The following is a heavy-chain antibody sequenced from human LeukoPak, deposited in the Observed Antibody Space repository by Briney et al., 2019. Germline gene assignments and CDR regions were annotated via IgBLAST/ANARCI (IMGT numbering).Heavy chain of an antibody. D-gene: IGHD2-8*01. V-gene: IGHV3-48*01. Sequence: GGSLRLSCAASGFTFSSYSMNWVRQAPGKGLDWVSYISSSGSTIYYADSVKGRFTISRDIAKNSLYLQMNSLRAEDTAVYYCARALTSGLDYWGQGTLVTVSS. CDR1: GFTFSSYS. J-gene: IGHJ4*02. CDR3: ARALTSGLDY. CDR2: ISSSGSTI.